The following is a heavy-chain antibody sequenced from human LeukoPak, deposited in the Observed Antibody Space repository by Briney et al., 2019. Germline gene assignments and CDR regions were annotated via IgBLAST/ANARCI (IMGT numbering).Heavy chain of an antibody. Sequence: QPGGSLRLSCAASGFTFSSYSMEWVRQAPGKGLEWVSHISSSSSTIFYADSVKGRFTISRDNAKNSLYLQMNSLRDEDTAVYYCARDYTYYYDSSGYRNAFDIWGQGTMVTVSS. CDR3: ARDYTYYYDSSGYRNAFDI. J-gene: IGHJ3*02. D-gene: IGHD3-22*01. CDR2: ISSSSSTI. CDR1: GFTFSSYS. V-gene: IGHV3-48*02.